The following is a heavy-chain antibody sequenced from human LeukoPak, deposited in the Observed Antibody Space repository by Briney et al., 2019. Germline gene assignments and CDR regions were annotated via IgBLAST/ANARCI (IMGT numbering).Heavy chain of an antibody. CDR2: ISGYNGNT. CDR3: AREAGPFDY. CDR1: SNTFSSKS. J-gene: IGHJ4*02. V-gene: IGHV1-18*01. Sequence: GASVKVSCKASSNTFSSKSISWVRQAPGQGLEWMGWISGYNGNTNYAQKFQGRVTMTTDTSTSTAYMELRSLRFDDAAMYYCAREAGPFDYWGQGTLVTVSS. D-gene: IGHD6-19*01.